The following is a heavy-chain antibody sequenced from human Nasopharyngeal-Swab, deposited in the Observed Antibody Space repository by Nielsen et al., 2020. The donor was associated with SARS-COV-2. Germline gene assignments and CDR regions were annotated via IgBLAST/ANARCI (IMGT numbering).Heavy chain of an antibody. CDR1: GGSVSSGSYY. CDR2: IYYSGST. V-gene: IGHV4-61*01. Sequence: SETLSLTCTVSGGSVSSGSYYWSWIRQPPGMGLEWIGYIYYSGSTNHNPPLKSRVTISVDTSKNQFSLKLSAVTAADTAVYYCARRDGDFWSGENNWFDPWGQGTLVTVSS. D-gene: IGHD3-3*01. CDR3: ARRDGDFWSGENNWFDP. J-gene: IGHJ5*02.